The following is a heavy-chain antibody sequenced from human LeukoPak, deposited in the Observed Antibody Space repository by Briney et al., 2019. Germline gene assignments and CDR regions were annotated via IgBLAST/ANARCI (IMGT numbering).Heavy chain of an antibody. CDR3: ARDRPVAATDGFLDY. CDR2: IYYSGST. J-gene: IGHJ4*02. Sequence: SETLSLTCTVSGGSISSGGYYWSWIRQPPGKGLEWIGYIYYSGSTYYNPSLKSRVTISVDTSKNQFSLKLSSVTAADTAVYYCARDRPVAATDGFLDYWGQGTLVTVSS. D-gene: IGHD6-19*01. V-gene: IGHV4-30-4*01. CDR1: GGSISSGGYY.